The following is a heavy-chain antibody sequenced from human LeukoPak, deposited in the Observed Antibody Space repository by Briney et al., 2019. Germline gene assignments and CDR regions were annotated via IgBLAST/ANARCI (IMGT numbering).Heavy chain of an antibody. D-gene: IGHD3-3*01. CDR3: ARNPYYDFWSGRYTADYYYYMDV. CDR2: ISSSSSTI. CDR1: GLTFSRYS. J-gene: IGHJ6*03. V-gene: IGHV3-48*04. Sequence: QPGGSLRLSCAASGLTFSRYSMNWVRQAPGKGLEWVSYISSSSSTIYYADSVKGRFTISRDNAKNSLYLQMNSLRAEDTAVYYCARNPYYDFWSGRYTADYYYYMDVWGKGTTVTVSS.